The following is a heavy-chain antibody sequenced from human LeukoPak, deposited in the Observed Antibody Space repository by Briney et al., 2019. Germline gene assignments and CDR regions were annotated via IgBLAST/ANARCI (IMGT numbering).Heavy chain of an antibody. D-gene: IGHD2-2*01. J-gene: IGHJ5*02. CDR1: GGSISSGGYY. V-gene: IGHV4-31*02. CDR2: IYYSGST. Sequence: SETLSLTCTVSGGSISSGGYYWSWLRQHPGKGLEWIGYIYYSGSTYYNPSLKSRTIISVDTSKNQFSLKLNSVTAADTAVYYCARGTVPERWFDPWGQGTLVTVSS. CDR3: ARGTVPERWFDP.